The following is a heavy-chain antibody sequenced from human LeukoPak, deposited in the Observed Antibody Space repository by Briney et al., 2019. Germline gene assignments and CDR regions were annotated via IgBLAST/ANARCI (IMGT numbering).Heavy chain of an antibody. J-gene: IGHJ4*02. CDR3: AKDLFLGSSSWEYYFDY. CDR2: IRYDGSNK. Sequence: PGGSLRLSCAASGFTFSSYGMHWVRQAPGKGLEWVAFIRYDGSNKYYADSVKGRFTISRDNSKNTLYLQMNSLRAEDTAVYYCAKDLFLGSSSWEYYFDYWGQGTLVTVSS. D-gene: IGHD6-13*01. V-gene: IGHV3-30*02. CDR1: GFTFSSYG.